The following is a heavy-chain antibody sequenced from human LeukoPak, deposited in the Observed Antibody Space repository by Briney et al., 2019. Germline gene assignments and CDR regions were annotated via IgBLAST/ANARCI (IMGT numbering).Heavy chain of an antibody. Sequence: GRSLRLSCAASGFTFSSYGMHWVRQAPGKGLEWVAVIWYDGSNKYYADSVKGRFTISRDNSKNTLYLQMNSLRAEDTAVYYCATLSGDSHGYDYWGLGTLVTVSS. D-gene: IGHD5-18*01. CDR1: GFTFSSYG. J-gene: IGHJ4*02. CDR2: IWYDGSNK. CDR3: ATLSGDSHGYDY. V-gene: IGHV3-33*01.